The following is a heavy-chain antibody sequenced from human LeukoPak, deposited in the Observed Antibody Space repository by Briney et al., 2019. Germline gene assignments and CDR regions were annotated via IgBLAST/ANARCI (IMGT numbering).Heavy chain of an antibody. D-gene: IGHD2-21*01. CDR2: INPNSGGT. V-gene: IGHV1-2*02. Sequence: ASVKVSCKASRYTFTGYYMHWVRQAPGQGLEWMGWINPNSGGTNYAQKFQGRVTMTRDTSISTAYMELSRLRSDDTAVYYCARDSLDVFRATGGDYWGQGTLVTVSS. J-gene: IGHJ4*02. CDR1: RYTFTGYY. CDR3: ARDSLDVFRATGGDY.